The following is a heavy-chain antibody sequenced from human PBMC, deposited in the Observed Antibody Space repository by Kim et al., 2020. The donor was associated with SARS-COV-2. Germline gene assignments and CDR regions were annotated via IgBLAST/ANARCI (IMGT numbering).Heavy chain of an antibody. CDR2: IYYSGST. Sequence: SETLSLTCTVSGGSISSYYWSWIRQPPGKGLECIGYIYYSGSTNYNPSLKSRVTISVDTSKNQFSLKLSSVTAADTAVYYCARLGLGYCSGTRCYGAFDIWGQGTMVTVSS. CDR1: GGSISSYY. D-gene: IGHD2-2*01. V-gene: IGHV4-59*08. J-gene: IGHJ3*02. CDR3: ARLGLGYCSGTRCYGAFDI.